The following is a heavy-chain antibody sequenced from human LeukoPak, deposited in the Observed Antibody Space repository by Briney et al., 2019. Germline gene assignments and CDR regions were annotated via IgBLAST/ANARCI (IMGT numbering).Heavy chain of an antibody. Sequence: GGSLRLSCAASGFTSSSYAMSWVRQAPGKGLEWVSAISGSGGSTFYADSVKGRFTISRDNSKNTLYMQMNSLRAEDTAVYYCAKDGSGVAAADYYFDYWAREPWSPSPQ. CDR1: GFTSSSYA. J-gene: IGHJ4*02. V-gene: IGHV3-23*01. CDR3: AKDGSGVAAADYYFDY. CDR2: ISGSGGST. D-gene: IGHD2-15*01.